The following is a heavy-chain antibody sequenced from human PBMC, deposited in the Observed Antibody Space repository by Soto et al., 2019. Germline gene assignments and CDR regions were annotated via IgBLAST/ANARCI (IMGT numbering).Heavy chain of an antibody. D-gene: IGHD1-26*01. V-gene: IGHV3-30-3*01. Sequence: QVQLVESGGGVVQPGRSLRLSCAASGFMFSSYAMHWVRQAPGKGLEWVAVKTYDGSNKYYADSVKGRFTISRDNSKNPLYLQMTSLRAEHTAVYYCARAGGLLVDYWGHGTLVTVSS. CDR2: KTYDGSNK. CDR3: ARAGGLLVDY. J-gene: IGHJ4*01. CDR1: GFMFSSYA.